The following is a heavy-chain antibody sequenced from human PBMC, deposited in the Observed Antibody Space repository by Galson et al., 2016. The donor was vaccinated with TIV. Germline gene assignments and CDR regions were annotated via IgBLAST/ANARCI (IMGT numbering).Heavy chain of an antibody. CDR2: IIAIFGTT. Sequence: QSGAEVKKPGSSVTVFCKASGGILRRYAISWVRQAPGQGLEWMGRIIAIFGTTNYAQNFQGRVTITADESTTTVYMELSSLTSEDTAVYYCARVDGYNSGPLSSWGQGTLVTVSS. CDR3: ARVDGYNSGPLSS. D-gene: IGHD5-24*01. CDR1: GGILRRYA. J-gene: IGHJ5*02. V-gene: IGHV1-69*13.